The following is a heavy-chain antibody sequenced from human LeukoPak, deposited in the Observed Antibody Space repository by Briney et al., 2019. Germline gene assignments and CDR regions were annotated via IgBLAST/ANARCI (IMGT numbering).Heavy chain of an antibody. D-gene: IGHD3-16*01. CDR2: IIPILGIA. Sequence: ASVKVSCKASGGTFSSYAISWERQAPGQGLEWMGRIIPILGIANYAQKFQDRVTITADKSTSTAYMELSSLRSEDTAVYYCARALGGLDYWGQGTLVTVSS. CDR1: GGTFSSYA. J-gene: IGHJ4*02. CDR3: ARALGGLDY. V-gene: IGHV1-69*04.